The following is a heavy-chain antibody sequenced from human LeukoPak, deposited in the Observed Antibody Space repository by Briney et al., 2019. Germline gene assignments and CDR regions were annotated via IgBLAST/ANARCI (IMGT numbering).Heavy chain of an antibody. D-gene: IGHD5-12*01. CDR1: GYTFTGYY. Sequence: ASVKVSCKASGYTFTGYYMQWVRQAPGQGLEWMGWIDPNSGDTNYAQKFQGRVTMTRDTSISTAYMELSRLRSDDTAVYYCARAPGYSGYDFGYWGQGTLVTVSS. J-gene: IGHJ4*02. V-gene: IGHV1-2*02. CDR2: IDPNSGDT. CDR3: ARAPGYSGYDFGY.